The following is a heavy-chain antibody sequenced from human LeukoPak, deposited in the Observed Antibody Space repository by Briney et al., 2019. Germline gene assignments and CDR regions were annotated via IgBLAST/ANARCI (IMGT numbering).Heavy chain of an antibody. CDR3: VRRYYEYNVYDRHFDF. CDR1: GFTFSRDW. J-gene: IGHJ4*02. CDR2: ISDDGSIT. Sequence: GGSLILSCAASGFTFSRDWIHWVRQPPGKGLVWGSRISDDGSITTYAHSVQGRFTISRDNAKSTVFLQMNSLRVEDTAVYFCVRRYYEYNVYDRHFDFWGQGILVTVSS. V-gene: IGHV3-74*03. D-gene: IGHD5/OR15-5a*01.